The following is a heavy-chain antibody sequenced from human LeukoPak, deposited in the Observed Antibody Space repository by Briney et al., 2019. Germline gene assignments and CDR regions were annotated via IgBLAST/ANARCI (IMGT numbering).Heavy chain of an antibody. J-gene: IGHJ4*02. V-gene: IGHV1-18*01. CDR2: ISAYNGNT. CDR1: GYTFTSYG. CDR3: ARVGLSGSGWWAFGPPMTTHDY. Sequence: GASVKVSCKASGYTFTSYGISWVRQAPGQGLEWMGWISAYNGNTNYAQKLQGRVTMTTDTSTSTAYMELRSLRSDDTAVYYCARVGLSGSGWWAFGPPMTTHDYWGQGTLVTVSS. D-gene: IGHD6-19*01.